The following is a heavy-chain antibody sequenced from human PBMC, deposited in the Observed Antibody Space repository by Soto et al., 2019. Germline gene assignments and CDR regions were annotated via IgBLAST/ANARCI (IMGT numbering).Heavy chain of an antibody. V-gene: IGHV2-5*02. CDR3: AHSLIGYYYDSSGSNWFDP. D-gene: IGHD3-22*01. CDR2: LSWADDK. J-gene: IGHJ5*02. CDR1: GFSLSTSGVG. Sequence: QITLKESGPPLVKPTQTLTLTCTFSGFSLSTSGVGVGWIRQPPGKALEWLALLSWADDKRYSPSLTSRLTITKDTSKNQVVLTMTNMDPVDTATYYCAHSLIGYYYDSSGSNWFDPWGQGTLVTVSS.